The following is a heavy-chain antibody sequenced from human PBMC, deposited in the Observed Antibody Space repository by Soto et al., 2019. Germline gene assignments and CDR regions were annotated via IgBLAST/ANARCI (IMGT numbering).Heavy chain of an antibody. Sequence: GGSLRLSCAASGFTFSSYAMHWVRQAPGKGLEWVAVISYDGSNKYYADSVKGRFTISRDNSKNTLYLQMNSLRAEDTAVYYCAREVGFNCGGDCLTPIRFFDYWGQGTLVTVSS. D-gene: IGHD2-21*02. J-gene: IGHJ4*02. CDR2: ISYDGSNK. CDR1: GFTFSSYA. CDR3: AREVGFNCGGDCLTPIRFFDY. V-gene: IGHV3-30-3*01.